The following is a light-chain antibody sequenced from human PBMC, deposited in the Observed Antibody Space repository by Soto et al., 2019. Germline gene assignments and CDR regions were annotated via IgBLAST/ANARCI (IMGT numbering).Light chain of an antibody. Sequence: QSVLTQPPSASGSPGQSVTISCIGTSSDIATYKEVSWYQQHPGKAPKLIIYEASRRPSGVPDRFSGSNSGNTAALTVSGLQAEDEADYYCSSHAGRNAPVVFGPGTKLTVL. V-gene: IGLV2-8*01. CDR2: EAS. CDR1: SSDIATYKE. J-gene: IGLJ1*01. CDR3: SSHAGRNAPVV.